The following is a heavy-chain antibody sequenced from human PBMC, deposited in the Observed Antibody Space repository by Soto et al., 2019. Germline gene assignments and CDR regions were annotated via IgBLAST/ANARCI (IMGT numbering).Heavy chain of an antibody. V-gene: IGHV3-64D*08. CDR1: GFTFSSYA. D-gene: IGHD3-3*01. CDR3: VKNDFWSGYYAVYYYYGMDV. Sequence: GGSLRLSCSASGFTFSSYAMHWVRQAPGKGLEYVSAISSNGGSTYYADSVKGRFTISRDNSKNTLYLQMSSLRAEDTALYYCVKNDFWSGYYAVYYYYGMDVWGQGTTVTVSS. J-gene: IGHJ6*02. CDR2: ISSNGGST.